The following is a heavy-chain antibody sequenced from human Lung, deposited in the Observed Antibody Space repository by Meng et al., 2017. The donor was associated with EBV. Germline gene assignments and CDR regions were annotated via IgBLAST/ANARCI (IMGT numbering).Heavy chain of an antibody. D-gene: IGHD4-23*01. Sequence: HLVASGAEVKKPGASVEGSLQGSRYTLPNLYMHGVRQAPGQSLEWMGVINPSGGSTNYAQKFQGRLTMTRDTSTSTVYMELSSLRSEDTAVYYCARGDGSNGSDYWGQGTLVTVSS. V-gene: IGHV1-46*01. CDR3: ARGDGSNGSDY. CDR2: INPSGGST. CDR1: RYTLPNLY. J-gene: IGHJ4*02.